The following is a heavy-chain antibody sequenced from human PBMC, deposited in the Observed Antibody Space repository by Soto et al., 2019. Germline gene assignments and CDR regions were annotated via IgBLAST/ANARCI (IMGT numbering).Heavy chain of an antibody. J-gene: IGHJ5*02. CDR1: GYSFTSYW. V-gene: IGHV5-10-1*01. D-gene: IGHD3-22*01. CDR2: IDPSDSYT. Sequence: PGESLKISCKGSGYSFTSYWISWVRQMPGKGLEWMGRIDPSDSYTNYSPSFQGHVTISADKSISTAYLQWSSLKASDTAMYYCARRDYYDSSGYLNWFDPWGQGTLVTVSS. CDR3: ARRDYYDSSGYLNWFDP.